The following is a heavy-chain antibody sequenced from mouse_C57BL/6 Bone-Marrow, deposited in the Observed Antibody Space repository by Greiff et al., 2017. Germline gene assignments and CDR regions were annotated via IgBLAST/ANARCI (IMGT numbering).Heavy chain of an antibody. V-gene: IGHV6-3*01. CDR3: TSLYDGYPHYFDY. J-gene: IGHJ2*01. CDR2: IRLKSDNYAT. Sequence: EVMLVESGGGLVQPGGSMKLSCVASGFTFSNYWMNWVRQSPEKGLEWVAQIRLKSDNYATHYAESVKGRFTISRDDSKSSVYLQMNNLRAEDTGIYYCTSLYDGYPHYFDYWGQGTTLTVSS. D-gene: IGHD2-3*01. CDR1: GFTFSNYW.